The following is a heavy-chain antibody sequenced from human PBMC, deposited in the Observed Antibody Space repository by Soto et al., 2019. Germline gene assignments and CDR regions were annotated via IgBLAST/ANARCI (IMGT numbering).Heavy chain of an antibody. D-gene: IGHD3-3*01. CDR2: IYYSGST. J-gene: IGHJ4*02. Sequence: LSLTCTVSGGSISSSSYYWGWIRQPPGKGLEWIGSIYYSGSTYYNPSLKSRVTISVDTSKNQFSLKLSSVTAADTAVYYCASSGYDFWSGYNYYFDYWGQGTLVTAPQ. V-gene: IGHV4-39*01. CDR3: ASSGYDFWSGYNYYFDY. CDR1: GGSISSSSYY.